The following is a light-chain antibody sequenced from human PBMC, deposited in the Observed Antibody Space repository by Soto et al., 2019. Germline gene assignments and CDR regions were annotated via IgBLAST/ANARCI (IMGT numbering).Light chain of an antibody. Sequence: QSVLTQPASVSGSPGQSITISCTGTSSDVGSYNLVSWHQQHPGKAPKLMIYEVSKRPSGVSNRFSGSKSGNTASLTISGLQAEDEADYYCCSYADSSPVIFGGGTKVTVL. J-gene: IGLJ2*01. CDR2: EVS. CDR1: SSDVGSYNL. V-gene: IGLV2-23*02. CDR3: CSYADSSPVI.